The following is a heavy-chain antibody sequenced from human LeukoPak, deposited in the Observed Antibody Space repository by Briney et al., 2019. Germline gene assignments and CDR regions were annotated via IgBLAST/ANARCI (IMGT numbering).Heavy chain of an antibody. V-gene: IGHV1-2*02. D-gene: IGHD6-19*01. CDR1: GYTFTGYY. Sequence: ASVKVSCKASGYTFTGYYMHWVRQAPGQGLEWMGWINPNSGGTNYAQKFQGRVTMTRDTSISTAYMELRSLRSDDTAVYYCARGYSSGWYGVDYWGQGTLVTVSS. J-gene: IGHJ4*02. CDR2: INPNSGGT. CDR3: ARGYSSGWYGVDY.